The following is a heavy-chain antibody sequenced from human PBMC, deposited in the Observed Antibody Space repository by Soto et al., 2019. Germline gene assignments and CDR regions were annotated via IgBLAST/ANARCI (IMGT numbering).Heavy chain of an antibody. CDR2: ISGSGGST. CDR1: GFTFSNYA. Sequence: GESLKISCAASGFTFSNYAMSWVRQAPGKGLEWVSAISGSGGSTYYADSVKGRFTISRDNSKNTLYLQMNSLRAEDTAVYYCAKDRVPTATTEYFDYWGQGTLVTVSS. V-gene: IGHV3-23*01. J-gene: IGHJ4*02. CDR3: AKDRVPTATTEYFDY. D-gene: IGHD2-2*01.